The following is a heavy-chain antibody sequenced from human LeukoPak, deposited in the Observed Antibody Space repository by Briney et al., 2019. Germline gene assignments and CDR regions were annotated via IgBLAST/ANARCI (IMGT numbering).Heavy chain of an antibody. J-gene: IGHJ5*02. Sequence: GGSLRLSCAASGFTFSSYDMHWVRQAPGKGLEWLSYISGSGSNIYYANSVKGRFTISRDNAKNSLYLQMNSLRVEDTAVYYCARVAAAPGTFDPWGQGTLVTVSS. CDR2: ISGSGSNI. CDR1: GFTFSSYD. CDR3: ARVAAAPGTFDP. V-gene: IGHV3-48*03. D-gene: IGHD6-13*01.